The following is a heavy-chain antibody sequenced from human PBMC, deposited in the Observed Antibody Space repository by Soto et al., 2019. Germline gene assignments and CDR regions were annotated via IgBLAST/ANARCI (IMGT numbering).Heavy chain of an antibody. CDR2: ISGSGTTI. J-gene: IGHJ4*02. CDR3: VRGQDYGPY. CDR1: GLSISDYH. D-gene: IGHD4-17*01. V-gene: IGHV3-11*01. Sequence: QVQLVESGGGLVKPGESLRLSCAVSGLSISDYHMSWIRQAPGKGLEWLSYISGSGTTIYYKDSVKGRFTISRDNTKNSLYLQMNSLRAEDTAVYYCVRGQDYGPYGGQGTLVTVSS.